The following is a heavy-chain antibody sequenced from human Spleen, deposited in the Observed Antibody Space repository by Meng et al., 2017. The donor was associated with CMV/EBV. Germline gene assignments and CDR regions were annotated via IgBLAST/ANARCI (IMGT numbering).Heavy chain of an antibody. Sequence: GGSLRLSCTASGFSIKNYDMNWVRQAPGKGLEWVSTISRSGESSYHADSVKGRFAISRDNSNNTLYLQMNSLRAEDTAVYYCATGLNSDSLTLDAFDIWGQGTMVTVSS. D-gene: IGHD1-26*01. CDR3: ATGLNSDSLTLDAFDI. CDR1: GFSIKNYD. J-gene: IGHJ3*02. V-gene: IGHV3-23*01. CDR2: ISRSGESS.